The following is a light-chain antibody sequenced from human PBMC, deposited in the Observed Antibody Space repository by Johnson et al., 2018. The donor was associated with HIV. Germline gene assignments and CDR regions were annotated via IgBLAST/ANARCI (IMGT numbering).Light chain of an antibody. Sequence: QSVLTQPPSVSAAPGQKVTISCSGSSSNIRNNYVSWYQQLPGTAPKLLISENDKRPSGIPDRVSGAKSGTSATLGITGLQTGDEAGYYCATLDLSLGAGVFGPGTKVTFL. J-gene: IGLJ1*01. CDR2: END. CDR1: SSNIRNNY. CDR3: ATLDLSLGAGV. V-gene: IGLV1-51*02.